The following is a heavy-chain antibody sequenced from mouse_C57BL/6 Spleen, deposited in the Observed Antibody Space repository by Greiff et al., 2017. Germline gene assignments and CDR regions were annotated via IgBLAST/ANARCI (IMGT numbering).Heavy chain of an antibody. V-gene: IGHV1-81*01. CDR1: GYTFTRYG. CDR3: AREEDGSKAY. D-gene: IGHD1-1*01. CDR2: IYPRSGNT. J-gene: IGHJ3*01. Sequence: VQLQQSGAELARPGASVKLSCKASGYTFTRYGISWVKQRTGQGLEWIGEIYPRSGNTYYNEKFKGKATLTADKSSSTAYMELRSLTSEDSAVYFCAREEDGSKAYWGQGTLVTVSA.